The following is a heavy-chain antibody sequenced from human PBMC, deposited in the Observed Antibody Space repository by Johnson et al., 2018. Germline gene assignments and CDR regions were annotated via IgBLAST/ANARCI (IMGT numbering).Heavy chain of an antibody. CDR3: TRDNSGSYGYSYYYMDV. CDR1: GFTFSSYW. D-gene: IGHD3-10*01. CDR2: ISGDGTST. J-gene: IGHJ6*03. V-gene: IGHV3-74*01. Sequence: VQLQESGGGLVQPGGSLRLSCAASGFTFSSYWMHWVRQAPGKGLVWVSRISGDGTSTDYADSVKGRFTFSRDNAKNTLYLQMNSLRAEDTAVYYCTRDNSGSYGYSYYYMDVWGKGTTVTVSS.